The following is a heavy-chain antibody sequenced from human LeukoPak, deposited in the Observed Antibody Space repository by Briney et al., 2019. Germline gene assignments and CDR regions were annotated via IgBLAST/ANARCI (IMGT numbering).Heavy chain of an antibody. CDR3: ARHAPYSGSYYPDY. CDR2: IYPGDSDT. V-gene: IGHV5-51*01. Sequence: GESLKISCRGSGYSFTTYWIGWVRQMPGKGLEWMGIIYPGDSDTRYSPSFQGQVTISADKSISTAYLQWSSLKASDTAMYYCARHAPYSGSYYPDYWGQGTLVTVSS. CDR1: GYSFTTYW. J-gene: IGHJ4*02. D-gene: IGHD1-26*01.